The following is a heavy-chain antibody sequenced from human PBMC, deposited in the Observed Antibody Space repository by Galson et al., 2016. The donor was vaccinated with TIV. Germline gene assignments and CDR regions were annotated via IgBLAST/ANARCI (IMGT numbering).Heavy chain of an antibody. D-gene: IGHD1-26*01. CDR2: IGRGANFR. CDR1: GFAVSSYE. Sequence: SLRLSCAASGFAVSSYEMNWVRQAPGKGLEWLSYIGRGANFRDYSDSVKGRFTVSEDNAKNSLYLQMSSLRAEDTGVYYCARDGGNAWEYDCWGRGTLVTVSP. V-gene: IGHV3-48*03. CDR3: ARDGGNAWEYDC. J-gene: IGHJ4*02.